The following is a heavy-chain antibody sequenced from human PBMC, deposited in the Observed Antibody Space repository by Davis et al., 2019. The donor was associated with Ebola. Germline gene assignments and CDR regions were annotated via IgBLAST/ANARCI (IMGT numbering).Heavy chain of an antibody. CDR1: GFTFSSYA. Sequence: GESLKISCAASGFTFSSYAMSWVRQAPGKGLEWVSAISGSGGSTYYADSVKGRFTISRDNSKNTLYLQMNSLRAEDTALYYCAKGVGYCSGGSCFTSGYFDYWGQGTLVTVSS. J-gene: IGHJ4*02. D-gene: IGHD2-15*01. V-gene: IGHV3-23*01. CDR3: AKGVGYCSGGSCFTSGYFDY. CDR2: ISGSGGST.